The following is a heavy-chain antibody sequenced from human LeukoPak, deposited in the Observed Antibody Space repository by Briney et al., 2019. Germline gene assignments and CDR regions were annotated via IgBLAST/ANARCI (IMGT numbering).Heavy chain of an antibody. CDR3: ARNTITMVRGVINWYFDF. J-gene: IGHJ2*01. D-gene: IGHD3-10*01. CDR1: GGSGRSGDYY. CDR2: IYYTGST. V-gene: IGHV4-61*08. Sequence: SETPSLTCAVSGGSGRSGDYYWRWIRPPPGKGLEWSGYIYYTGSTNHNPSLTSRVTISVDTSKTQSSLQLSSVTAPDTAVYYCARNTITMVRGVINWYFDFWGRGTLVTASS.